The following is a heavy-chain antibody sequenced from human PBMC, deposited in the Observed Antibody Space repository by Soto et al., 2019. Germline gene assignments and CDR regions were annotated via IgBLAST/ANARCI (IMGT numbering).Heavy chain of an antibody. J-gene: IGHJ3*02. CDR2: IFYSGSI. D-gene: IGHD2-15*01. V-gene: IGHV4-59*01. Sequence: QVQLQESGPGLVKPSETLSLTCSVSGGSIKSYYWSWIRQHPGRGLEWIGYIFYSGSIEYNSSLKSRVTISLDTSKNQFSLKLTSVTSADTAVYYCARVGGAPLGAFDIWGQGTTVTVSS. CDR3: ARVGGAPLGAFDI. CDR1: GGSIKSYY.